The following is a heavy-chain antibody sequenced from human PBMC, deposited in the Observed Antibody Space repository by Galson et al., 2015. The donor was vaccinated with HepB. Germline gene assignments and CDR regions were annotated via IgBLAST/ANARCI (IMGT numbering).Heavy chain of an antibody. CDR3: ARLTLVPLTMFDY. Sequence: SVKVSCKASGYTFIGYFLHWVRQAPGQGLEWMGWINPNNGDTKYAQNFQGRVTMTRDTSINTAYMELSRLRSDDTAVYYCARLTLVPLTMFDYWGPGTLVTVSS. CDR1: GYTFIGYF. V-gene: IGHV1-2*02. CDR2: INPNNGDT. D-gene: IGHD2/OR15-2a*01. J-gene: IGHJ4*02.